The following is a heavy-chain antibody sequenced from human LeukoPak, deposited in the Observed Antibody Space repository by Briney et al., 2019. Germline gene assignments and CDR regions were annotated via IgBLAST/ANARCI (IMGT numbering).Heavy chain of an antibody. V-gene: IGHV3-23*01. D-gene: IGHD2-15*01. Sequence: GGSLRLSCTASGFTFSDYAMSWVRQAPGEGLEWVSSIANDGSTYYADSVKGRFTISRENSKNTPYLQMSSLTTEDTALYYCAKEAAGIGVPRFDPWGQGTLVTVSS. CDR3: AKEAAGIGVPRFDP. CDR2: IANDGST. CDR1: GFTFSDYA. J-gene: IGHJ5*02.